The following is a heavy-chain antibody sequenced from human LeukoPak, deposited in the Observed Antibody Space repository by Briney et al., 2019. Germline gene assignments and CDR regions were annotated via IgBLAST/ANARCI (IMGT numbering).Heavy chain of an antibody. V-gene: IGHV1-18*01. CDR2: ISAYNGNT. Sequence: AASVKVSCKASGYTFTSYGISWVRQAPGQGLEWMGWISAYNGNTNYAQKLQGRVTMTTDTSTSTAYMELGSLRSDDTAGYYCARYNGYCSGGSCYHFDYWGQGTLVTVSS. CDR1: GYTFTSYG. D-gene: IGHD2-15*01. CDR3: ARYNGYCSGGSCYHFDY. J-gene: IGHJ4*02.